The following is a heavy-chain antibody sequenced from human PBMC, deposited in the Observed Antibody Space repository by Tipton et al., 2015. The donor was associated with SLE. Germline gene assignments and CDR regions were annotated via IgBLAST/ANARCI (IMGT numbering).Heavy chain of an antibody. Sequence: VQLVQSGPEVKTPGASVKVSCKASGYTFTSYGISWVRQAPGQGLEWMGWISAYNGNTNYAQKLQGRVTMTTDTSTSTAYMELRSLRSDDTAVYYCARESRRYSGSPGAFDIWGQGTMVSVSS. V-gene: IGHV1-18*01. CDR3: ARESRRYSGSPGAFDI. CDR2: ISAYNGNT. J-gene: IGHJ3*02. CDR1: GYTFTSYG. D-gene: IGHD1-26*01.